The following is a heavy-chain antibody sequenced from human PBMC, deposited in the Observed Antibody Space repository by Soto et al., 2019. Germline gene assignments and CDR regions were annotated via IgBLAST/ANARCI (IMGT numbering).Heavy chain of an antibody. CDR2: ISAYNGNT. V-gene: IGHV1-18*04. Sequence: QVQLAQSGAEVKKPGASVKVSCKASGYTFTSYGISWVRQAPGQGLEWMGWISAYNGNTHYAQQLHGRLTMTTDTYTSTAYMELRSLRSDDTAVYYCARVPPLYYYDSSGPHNWFEPWGQGTLVTFAS. J-gene: IGHJ5*02. D-gene: IGHD3-22*01. CDR1: GYTFTSYG. CDR3: ARVPPLYYYDSSGPHNWFEP.